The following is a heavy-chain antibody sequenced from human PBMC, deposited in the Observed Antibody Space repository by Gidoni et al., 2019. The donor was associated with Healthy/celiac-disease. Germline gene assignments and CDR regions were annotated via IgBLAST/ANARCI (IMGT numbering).Heavy chain of an antibody. CDR2: IWYDGSNK. CDR1: GFTFSSYG. D-gene: IGHD1-26*01. Sequence: QVQLVESGGGVVQPGRSLRLSCAASGFTFSSYGMHWVRQAPGKGLEWVAVIWYDGSNKYYADSVKGRFTISRDNSKNTLYLQMNSLRAEDTAVYYCARDRDSGSYQGAFDYWGQGTLVTVSS. CDR3: ARDRDSGSYQGAFDY. J-gene: IGHJ4*02. V-gene: IGHV3-33*01.